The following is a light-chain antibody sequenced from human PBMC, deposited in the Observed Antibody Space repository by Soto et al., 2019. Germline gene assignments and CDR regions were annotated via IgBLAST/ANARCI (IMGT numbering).Light chain of an antibody. CDR2: VAS. CDR1: QGISNY. V-gene: IGKV1-9*01. Sequence: DIQLTQSPSFLSASVGDRVTITCRASQGISNYLAWYQQKPGKAPNLLIYVASTLQSGVPSRFSGSGSGTEFPPTISSLQPEDLATYYCQQLFSFPPTFGQGTRLEIK. CDR3: QQLFSFPPT. J-gene: IGKJ5*01.